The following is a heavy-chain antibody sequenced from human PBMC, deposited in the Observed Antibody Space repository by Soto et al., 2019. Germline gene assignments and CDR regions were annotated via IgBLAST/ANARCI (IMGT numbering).Heavy chain of an antibody. Sequence: QVQLQESGPGLVKPSQTLSLTCTVSGGSISSGGYYWSWIRQHPGKGLEWIGYIYYSGSTYYNPSLKSRVIISVDTAKHQFSLKLSSVTAADTAVYYCARDRNVLRYFAWLAETWFDPRGQGTLVTVSS. CDR3: ARDRNVLRYFAWLAETWFDP. CDR2: IYYSGST. D-gene: IGHD3-9*01. V-gene: IGHV4-31*03. J-gene: IGHJ5*02. CDR1: GGSISSGGYY.